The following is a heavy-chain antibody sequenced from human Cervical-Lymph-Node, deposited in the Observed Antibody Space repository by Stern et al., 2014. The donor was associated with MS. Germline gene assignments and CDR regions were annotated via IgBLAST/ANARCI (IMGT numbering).Heavy chain of an antibody. D-gene: IGHD1-14*01. V-gene: IGHV3-9*01. CDR3: ASNPFYYYGLDV. Sequence: EVQLVESGGGLVQPGRSLRLSCVASGFSFDEYNMHWVRQAPGQGLEWVSGISWNSDNIGYAASVKGRFTISRDNAKNSLYLQMDSLRAEDTALYYCASNPFYYYGLDVWGQGTTVTVSS. CDR1: GFSFDEYN. J-gene: IGHJ6*02. CDR2: ISWNSDNI.